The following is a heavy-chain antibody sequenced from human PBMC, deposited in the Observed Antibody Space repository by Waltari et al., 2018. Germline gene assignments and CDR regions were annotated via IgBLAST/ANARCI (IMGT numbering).Heavy chain of an antibody. CDR3: AREIWGYYYYGMDV. D-gene: IGHD2-15*01. V-gene: IGHV3-53*01. CDR1: GFTVSSNY. Sequence: EVQLVESGGGLIQPGGSLRLSCAASGFTVSSNYMSWVRQAPGKGLGWGSVIYSGGSTYYADSVKGRFTISRDNSKNTLYLQMNSLRAEDTAVYYCAREIWGYYYYGMDVWGQGTTVTVSS. CDR2: IYSGGST. J-gene: IGHJ6*02.